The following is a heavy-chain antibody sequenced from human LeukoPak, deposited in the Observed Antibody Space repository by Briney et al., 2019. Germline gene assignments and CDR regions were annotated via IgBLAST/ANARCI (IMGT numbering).Heavy chain of an antibody. V-gene: IGHV4-34*01. J-gene: IGHJ4*02. CDR3: ASLLAGHILGY. D-gene: IGHD2-21*01. CDR1: GGSFSGYY. CDR2: INHSGST. Sequence: PSETLSLTCAVYGGSFSGYYWSWIRQPPGKGLEWIGEINHSGSTNYNPSLKSRVTISVDTSKNQFSPKLSSVTAADTAVYYCASLLAGHILGYWGQGTLVTVSS.